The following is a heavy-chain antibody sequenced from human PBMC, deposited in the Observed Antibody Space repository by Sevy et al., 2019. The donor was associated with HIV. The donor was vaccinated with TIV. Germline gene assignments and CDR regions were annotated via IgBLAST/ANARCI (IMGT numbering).Heavy chain of an antibody. CDR3: ARLEAADYMSHFAY. CDR2: IYYSGTT. Sequence: SETLSLTCTVSGGSINSDSYYWGWIRQPPGKGLEWIGNIYYSGTTYYNPSLKRRVTISVDTSKNQFSLKLSSVTAADTAVYYCARLEAADYMSHFAYWGQGTLVTGSS. CDR1: GGSINSDSYY. V-gene: IGHV4-39*01. D-gene: IGHD2-15*01. J-gene: IGHJ4*02.